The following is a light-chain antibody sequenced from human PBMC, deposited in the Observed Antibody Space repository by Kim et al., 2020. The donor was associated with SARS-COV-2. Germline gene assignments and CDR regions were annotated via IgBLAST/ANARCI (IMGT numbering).Light chain of an antibody. J-gene: IGLJ3*02. Sequence: VSQGQTASITASGEALPKQYGYWFQQKPGQAPVLVMYKDTKRPSEIPERFSGSNSGTTVTLTISGVQAEDEADYYCQSADNSDNWVFGGGTQLTVL. CDR3: QSADNSDNWV. CDR2: KDT. CDR1: ALPKQY. V-gene: IGLV3-25*03.